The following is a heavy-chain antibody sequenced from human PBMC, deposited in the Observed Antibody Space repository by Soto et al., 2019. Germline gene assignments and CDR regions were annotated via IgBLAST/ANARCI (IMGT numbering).Heavy chain of an antibody. D-gene: IGHD3-10*01. V-gene: IGHV3-23*01. J-gene: IGHJ4*02. CDR1: GFLFRSFA. Sequence: EVQLLESGGGLVQPGGSLRLSCAGSGFLFRSFAMSWVRQAPGKGLEWVSGISDTGHTYYADSVMGRFTISRDNSENTLYLQMTALRAEDTATYFCAKDRLWFGRATEDYRGQGILGTVSA. CDR3: AKDRLWFGRATEDY. CDR2: ISDTGHT.